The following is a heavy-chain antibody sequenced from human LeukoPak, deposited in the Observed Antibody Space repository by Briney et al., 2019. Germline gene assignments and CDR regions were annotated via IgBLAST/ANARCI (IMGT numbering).Heavy chain of an antibody. CDR3: ARDRMYCYDSSGYLRPFDY. Sequence: GGSLRLSCAASGFTFSDYYMSWIRQAPGKGLEWVSYISSSSSYTNYADSVKGRFTISRDNAKNSLYLQMNSLRAEDTAVYYCARDRMYCYDSSGYLRPFDYWGQGTLVTVSS. V-gene: IGHV3-11*06. CDR1: GFTFSDYY. D-gene: IGHD3-22*01. J-gene: IGHJ4*02. CDR2: ISSSSSYT.